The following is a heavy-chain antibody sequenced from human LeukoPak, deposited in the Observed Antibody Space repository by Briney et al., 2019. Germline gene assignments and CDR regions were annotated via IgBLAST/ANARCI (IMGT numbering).Heavy chain of an antibody. CDR1: GGSVSGGSYY. V-gene: IGHV4-61*01. CDR3: ARGGTYYYDSSGYYPGP. J-gene: IGHJ5*02. Sequence: SETLSLTCTVSGGSVSGGSYYWSWIRQPPGKGLEWIGYIYYSGSTNYNPSLKSRVTISVDTSKDQFSLKLSSVTAADTAVYYCARGGTYYYDSSGYYPGPWGQGTLVTVSS. D-gene: IGHD3-22*01. CDR2: IYYSGST.